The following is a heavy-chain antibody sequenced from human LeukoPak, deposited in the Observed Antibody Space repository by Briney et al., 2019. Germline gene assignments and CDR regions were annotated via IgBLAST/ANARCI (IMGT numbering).Heavy chain of an antibody. Sequence: GESLKISCKGSGYSFTSYWISWVRQMPGKGLEWMGRIDPSDSYTNYSPSFQGHVTISADKSISTAYLQWSGLKASDTAMYYCARLTVVVPAASNWFDPWGQGTLVTVSS. J-gene: IGHJ5*02. CDR3: ARLTVVVPAASNWFDP. V-gene: IGHV5-10-1*01. D-gene: IGHD2-2*01. CDR2: IDPSDSYT. CDR1: GYSFTSYW.